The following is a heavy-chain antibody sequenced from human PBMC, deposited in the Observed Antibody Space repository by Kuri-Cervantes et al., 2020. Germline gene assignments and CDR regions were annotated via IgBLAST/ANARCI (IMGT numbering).Heavy chain of an antibody. D-gene: IGHD6-19*01. CDR2: ISWNSGSV. V-gene: IGHV3-9*01. CDR1: GFTFDDYA. CDR3: ARMRPYSSGWYRYYFDY. Sequence: LSLTCAASGFTFDDYAMHWVRQAPGKGLEWVSGISWNSGSVGYADSVKGRCTISRDNAKNSLYLQMNSLRAEDTAVYYCARMRPYSSGWYRYYFDYWGQGTLVTVSS. J-gene: IGHJ4*02.